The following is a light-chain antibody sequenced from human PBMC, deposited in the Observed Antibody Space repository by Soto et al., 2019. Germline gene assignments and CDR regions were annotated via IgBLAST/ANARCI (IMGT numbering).Light chain of an antibody. CDR3: QQYKNWPWT. J-gene: IGKJ1*01. V-gene: IGKV3-15*01. Sequence: EIVMTQSPATLSVSPGGRATLSCRASQSISDTLAWYQQKPGQAPRLLIHGASTRAPGFPARFSGSGSGTDFTLTISSLQSEDFAVYYCQQYKNWPWTVGQGNKVDSK. CDR1: QSISDT. CDR2: GAS.